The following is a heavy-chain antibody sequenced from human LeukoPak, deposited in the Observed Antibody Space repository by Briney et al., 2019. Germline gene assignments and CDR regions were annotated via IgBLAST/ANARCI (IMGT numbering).Heavy chain of an antibody. CDR2: IYYSGST. Sequence: SETLSLTCTVSGGSISSYYWSWIRQPPGKGLEWIGYIYYSGSTNYNPSLKSRVTISVDTSKNEVSLKLRSVTAADTAVYYCARGASSSWYSLWKFWGQGTLVTVSS. D-gene: IGHD6-13*01. V-gene: IGHV4-59*01. J-gene: IGHJ4*02. CDR3: ARGASSSWYSLWKF. CDR1: GGSISSYY.